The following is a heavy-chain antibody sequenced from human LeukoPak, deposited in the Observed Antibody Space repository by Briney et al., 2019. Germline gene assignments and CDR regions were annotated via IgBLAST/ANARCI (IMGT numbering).Heavy chain of an antibody. Sequence: GASVKVSCKASGGTFSSYAISWVRQAPGQGLEWMGGIIPIFGTANYAQKFQGRVTITADESTSTAYMELSSLRSEDTAVYYCARGRSRITMVRGVIMFDYWGQGTLVTVSS. J-gene: IGHJ4*02. CDR2: IIPIFGTA. CDR1: GGTFSSYA. D-gene: IGHD3-10*01. CDR3: ARGRSRITMVRGVIMFDY. V-gene: IGHV1-69*13.